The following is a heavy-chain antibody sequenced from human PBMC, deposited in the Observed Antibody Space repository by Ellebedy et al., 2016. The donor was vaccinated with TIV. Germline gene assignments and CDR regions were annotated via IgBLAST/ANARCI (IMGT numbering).Heavy chain of an antibody. J-gene: IGHJ3*02. Sequence: GESLKISCAASGFTFGNYAMTWVRQAPGKGLVWVSRINSDGSSTSYADSVKGRFTISRDNAKNTLYLQLNSLTAEDTAVYYCARSPGAFDIWGQGTMVTVSS. CDR1: GFTFGNYA. CDR2: INSDGSST. CDR3: ARSPGAFDI. V-gene: IGHV3-74*01.